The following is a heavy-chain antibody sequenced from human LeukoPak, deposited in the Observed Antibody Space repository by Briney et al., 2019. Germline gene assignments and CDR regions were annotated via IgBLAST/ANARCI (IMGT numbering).Heavy chain of an antibody. CDR2: ISPNNGGA. CDR1: GYSVDLCY. J-gene: IGHJ6*02. Sequence: GAGVRLNSDAYGYSVDLCYRHWMRQAPGQGLEWMGWISPNNGGANFAQKFQGRVTMTRDTSISTAYMELSSLTSDDTAVHYCARDQATTVTSYYYYGMDVWGQGTTVTVSS. D-gene: IGHD4-17*01. V-gene: IGHV1-2*02. CDR3: ARDQATTVTSYYYYGMDV.